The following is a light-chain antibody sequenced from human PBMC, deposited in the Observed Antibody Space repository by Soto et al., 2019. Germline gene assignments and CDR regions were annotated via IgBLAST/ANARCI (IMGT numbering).Light chain of an antibody. CDR3: QQYATSPWT. CDR1: QSVSSN. J-gene: IGKJ1*01. V-gene: IGKV3-20*01. Sequence: DIVITQSPSTLSVSHGERATLSCRASQSVSSNLAWYQQKPGQAPRLLIFGALSRATGIPDRFSGSGSGTDFTLTISRLEPEDFAVYYCQQYATSPWTFGQGTKVDI. CDR2: GAL.